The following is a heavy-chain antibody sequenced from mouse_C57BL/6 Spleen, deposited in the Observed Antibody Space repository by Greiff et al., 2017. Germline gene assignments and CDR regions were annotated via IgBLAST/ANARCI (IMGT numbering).Heavy chain of an antibody. Sequence: QVQLQQPGAELVKPGASVKMSCKASGYTFTSYWITWVKQRPGQGLEWIGEIYPGSGSTNYNEKFKSKATLTVDTSSLTACMQLSRLTSEDSAVYYCASAAQAHYCDYWGQGTTLTVSS. CDR2: IYPGSGST. CDR1: GYTFTSYW. D-gene: IGHD3-2*02. J-gene: IGHJ2*01. V-gene: IGHV1-55*01. CDR3: ASAAQAHYCDY.